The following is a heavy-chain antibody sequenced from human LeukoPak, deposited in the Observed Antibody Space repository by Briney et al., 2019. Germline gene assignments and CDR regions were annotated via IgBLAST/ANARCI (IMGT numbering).Heavy chain of an antibody. Sequence: GGSPRLSCAASGFTFSSYWMSWGRQAPGKGLEWVANIKQDGSEKNYVDSVKGRFTISRDNAKNSLYLQMNSLRAEDTAVYYCANGRGLQTWGQGTPVTVSS. J-gene: IGHJ5*02. D-gene: IGHD4-11*01. V-gene: IGHV3-7*01. CDR3: ANGRGLQT. CDR1: GFTFSSYW. CDR2: IKQDGSEK.